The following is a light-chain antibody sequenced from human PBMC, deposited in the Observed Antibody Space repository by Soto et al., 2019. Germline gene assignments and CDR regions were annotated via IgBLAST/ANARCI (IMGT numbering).Light chain of an antibody. CDR1: QDIHNY. CDR3: QHSYNYPWT. J-gene: IGKJ1*01. CDR2: AAS. V-gene: IGKV1-8*01. Sequence: AVLLTQSPSSFSASTGGRATITCRASQDIHNYLAWYQQVPGKAPKLLLYAASILQAGVPSRFSGSGSGTDFNLTIDGLQSEDFATYFCQHSYNYPWTFGQGTTVE.